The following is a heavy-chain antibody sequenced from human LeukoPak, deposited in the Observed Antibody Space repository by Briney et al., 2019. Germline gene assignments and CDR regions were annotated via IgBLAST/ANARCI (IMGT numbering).Heavy chain of an antibody. CDR2: IHPNNGAT. CDR3: ARDGPAQMVDFDY. D-gene: IGHD3-10*01. Sequence: ASVTVSFKASGYTFTGSGWYLYWLRQAPGQGLECVGWIHPNNGATLYAQKFQGRIAMTTDTSISTAYMELSRLRPDDTAMYYCARDGPAQMVDFDYWGQGTLVTVSS. CDR1: GYTFTGSGWY. J-gene: IGHJ4*02. V-gene: IGHV1-2*02.